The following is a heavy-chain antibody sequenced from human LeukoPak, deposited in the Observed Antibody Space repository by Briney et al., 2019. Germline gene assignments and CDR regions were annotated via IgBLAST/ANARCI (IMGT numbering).Heavy chain of an antibody. D-gene: IGHD6-13*01. CDR2: ISGSGGST. CDR3: AKGYSSSWYGNWFDP. V-gene: IGHV3-23*01. Sequence: PGGSLRLSCAASGFTFSSYAVSWVRQAPGKGLEWVSAISGSGGSTYYADSVKGRFTISRDNSKNTLYLQMNSLRAEDTAVYYCAKGYSSSWYGNWFDPWGQGTLVTVSS. J-gene: IGHJ5*02. CDR1: GFTFSSYA.